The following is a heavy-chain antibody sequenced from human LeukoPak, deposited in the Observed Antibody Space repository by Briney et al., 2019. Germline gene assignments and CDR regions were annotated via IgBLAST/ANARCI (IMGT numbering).Heavy chain of an antibody. Sequence: AETLCLTCTVSGGSISSYYWSWIRQPPGKGLEWIGYIYYSGSTNYNPSLKSRVTISVDTSKNQFSLKLSSVTAADTAVYYCARVKGSDYDSSGDAFDIWGQGTMVTVSS. CDR3: ARVKGSDYDSSGDAFDI. D-gene: IGHD3-22*01. CDR1: GGSISSYY. J-gene: IGHJ3*02. CDR2: IYYSGST. V-gene: IGHV4-59*01.